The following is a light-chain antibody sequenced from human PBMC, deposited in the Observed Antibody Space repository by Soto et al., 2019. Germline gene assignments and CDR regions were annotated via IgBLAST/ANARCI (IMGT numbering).Light chain of an antibody. Sequence: EIVLTQSPATLSLSPGERATLSCRASQSVGTFFAWYQQKPGHAPRLLIYHASNRATGIPARFSGSGSGTDFTLTISSLEPEDFALYYCQQCYNWPQWTFGQGTKVDIK. J-gene: IGKJ1*01. V-gene: IGKV3-11*01. CDR1: QSVGTF. CDR3: QQCYNWPQWT. CDR2: HAS.